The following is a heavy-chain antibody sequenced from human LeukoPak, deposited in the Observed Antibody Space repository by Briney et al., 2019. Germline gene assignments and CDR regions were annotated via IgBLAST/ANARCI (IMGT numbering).Heavy chain of an antibody. CDR2: IRYDGSNK. V-gene: IGHV3-30*02. J-gene: IGHJ2*01. D-gene: IGHD3-22*01. CDR1: GFTFSSYG. Sequence: PGGSLRLSCAASGFTFSSYGMHWVRQAPGKGLEWVAFIRYDGSNKYYADSVKGRFTISRDNSKNTLYLQMNSLRAEDTAVYHCAKDRDYYDSSGYYAWYFDLWGRGTLVTVSS. CDR3: AKDRDYYDSSGYYAWYFDL.